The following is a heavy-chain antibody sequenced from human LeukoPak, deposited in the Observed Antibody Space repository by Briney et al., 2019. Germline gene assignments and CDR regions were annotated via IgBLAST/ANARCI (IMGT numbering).Heavy chain of an antibody. CDR1: GYTFTDYY. V-gene: IGHV1-2*02. CDR2: INPSSGAT. CDR3: ARGYYDSSDFEYFQH. Sequence: WASVKVSCKASGYTFTDYYMHWVRQAPGQGLEWMAWINPSSGATNYAQKFQGRVNMTRDTSISTAYMELSRLRSDDTAVYYCARGYYDSSDFEYFQHWGQGTLVTVSS. J-gene: IGHJ1*01. D-gene: IGHD3-22*01.